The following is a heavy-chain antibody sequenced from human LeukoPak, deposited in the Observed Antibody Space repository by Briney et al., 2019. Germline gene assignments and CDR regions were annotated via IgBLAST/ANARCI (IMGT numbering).Heavy chain of an antibody. Sequence: PEGSLRLSCAASGFTFSNAWMSWVRQAPGKGLEWVGRIKSKTDGGTTDYAAPVKGRFTISRDDSKNTLYLQMNSLKTEDTAVYYCIYYYDSSGYHGYWGQGTLVTVSS. CDR2: IKSKTDGGTT. CDR3: IYYYDSSGYHGY. V-gene: IGHV3-15*01. CDR1: GFTFSNAW. J-gene: IGHJ4*02. D-gene: IGHD3-22*01.